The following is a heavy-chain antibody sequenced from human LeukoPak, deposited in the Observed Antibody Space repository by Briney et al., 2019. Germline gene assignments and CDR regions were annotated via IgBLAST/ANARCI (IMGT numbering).Heavy chain of an antibody. V-gene: IGHV4-59*01. D-gene: IGHD6-13*01. J-gene: IGHJ6*02. CDR1: GGSISSYY. CDR2: IYYSGST. Sequence: PSQTLSLTCTVSGGSISSYYWSWIRQPPGKGLEWIGYIYYSGSTNYNPSLKSRVTISVDTSKNQFSLKLSSVTAADTAVYYCARAAAGRPQWDYYYGKDVWGQGTTVTVSS. CDR3: ARAAAGRPQWDYYYGKDV.